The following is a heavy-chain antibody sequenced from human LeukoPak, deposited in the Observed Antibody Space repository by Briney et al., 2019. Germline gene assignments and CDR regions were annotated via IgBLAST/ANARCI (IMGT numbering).Heavy chain of an antibody. Sequence: GGSLRLSCAASGFTFSSYEMNWVRQAPGKGLEWVSYISSSGSTIYYADSVKGRFTISRDNAKYSLYLQMNSLRAEDTAVYYCAELGITMIGGVWGKGTTVTISS. CDR2: ISSSGSTI. V-gene: IGHV3-48*03. J-gene: IGHJ6*03. D-gene: IGHD3-10*02. CDR3: AELGITMIGGV. CDR1: GFTFSSYE.